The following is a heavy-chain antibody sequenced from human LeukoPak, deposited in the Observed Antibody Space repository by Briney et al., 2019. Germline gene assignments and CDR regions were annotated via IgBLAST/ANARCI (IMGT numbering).Heavy chain of an antibody. V-gene: IGHV1-69*13. Sequence: SVKVSCKASGGTFSSYAISWVRQAPGQGLEWMGGIIPIFGTANYAQKFQGRVTITADESTSTAYMELSSLRSEGTAVYYCARKTYYYDYPFINDAFDIWGQGTMVTVSS. J-gene: IGHJ3*02. CDR3: ARKTYYYDYPFINDAFDI. CDR2: IIPIFGTA. CDR1: GGTFSSYA. D-gene: IGHD3-22*01.